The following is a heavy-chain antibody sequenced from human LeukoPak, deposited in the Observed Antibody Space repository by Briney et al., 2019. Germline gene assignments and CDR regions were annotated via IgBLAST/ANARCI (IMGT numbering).Heavy chain of an antibody. CDR1: GFTFSSYG. V-gene: IGHV3-30*02. D-gene: IGHD5-18*01. CDR2: IRYDGSNK. CDR3: AKSSGYSYGSNFDY. J-gene: IGHJ4*02. Sequence: GGSLRLSCAASGFTFSSYGMHWVRQAPGKGLEWVAFIRYDGSNKYYADSVKGRFTISRDNSKNTLYLQTNSLRAEDTAVYYCAKSSGYSYGSNFDYWGQGTLVTVSS.